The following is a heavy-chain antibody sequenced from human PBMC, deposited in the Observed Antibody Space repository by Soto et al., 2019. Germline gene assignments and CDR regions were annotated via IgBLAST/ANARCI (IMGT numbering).Heavy chain of an antibody. J-gene: IGHJ4*02. CDR1: GGSISSYY. CDR2: IYYSGST. D-gene: IGHD4-17*01. V-gene: IGHV4-59*01. Sequence: QVQLQESGPGLVKPSETLSLTCTVSGGSISSYYWSWIRQPPGKGLEWIGNIYYSGSTNYNPSLKSRVTIPVDPSKTQFSLKLSSVTAADTAVYYCARGYGDYVSDYWGQGTLVTVSS. CDR3: ARGYGDYVSDY.